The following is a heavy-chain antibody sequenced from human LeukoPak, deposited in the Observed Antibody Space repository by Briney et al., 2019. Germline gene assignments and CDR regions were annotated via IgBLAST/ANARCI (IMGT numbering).Heavy chain of an antibody. D-gene: IGHD3-22*01. CDR1: GGTFSSYA. Sequence: SVKVSCKASGGTFSSYAISWVRQAPGQGLEWMGRIIPILGIANYAQKFQGRVTITADKSTSTAYMELRSLRSEDTAVYCCARASTYYYDSSGYYDYWGQGTLVTVSS. J-gene: IGHJ4*02. CDR3: ARASTYYYDSSGYYDY. CDR2: IIPILGIA. V-gene: IGHV1-69*04.